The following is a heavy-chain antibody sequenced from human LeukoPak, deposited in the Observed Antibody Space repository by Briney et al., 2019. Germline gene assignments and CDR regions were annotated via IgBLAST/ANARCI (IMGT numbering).Heavy chain of an antibody. CDR1: GFTFSSFS. CDR2: TTTDSYT. D-gene: IGHD6-13*01. V-gene: IGHV3-21*01. CDR3: ARVRSNWYEDY. J-gene: IGHJ4*02. Sequence: GGSLRLSCAASGFTFSSFSLNWVRQVPGKGLEWVSSTTTDSYTFYADSVKGRFTISRDNAKNSLYLQMSSLRAEDTAVYYCARVRSNWYEDYWGRGTLVTVSS.